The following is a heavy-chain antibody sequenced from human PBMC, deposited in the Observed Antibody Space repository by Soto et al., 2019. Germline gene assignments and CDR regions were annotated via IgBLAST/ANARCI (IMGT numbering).Heavy chain of an antibody. V-gene: IGHV3-23*01. D-gene: IGHD1-26*01. CDR1: GFTLSSFA. Sequence: GGSLRLSCAASGFTLSSFAMAWVRQAPGKGLEWVSVIGGRGSSTYYADSVKGRFTISRDNSKNMLYLQMNSLTAEDTAVYYCATDLPGELLPTCFDPWGQGTLVTVSS. J-gene: IGHJ5*02. CDR2: IGGRGSST. CDR3: ATDLPGELLPTCFDP.